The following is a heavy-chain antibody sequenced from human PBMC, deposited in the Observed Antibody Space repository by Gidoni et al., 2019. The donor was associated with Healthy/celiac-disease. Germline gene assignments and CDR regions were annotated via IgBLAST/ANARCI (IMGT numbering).Heavy chain of an antibody. CDR2: IAYDGSNK. V-gene: IGHV3-30-3*01. CDR3: ARDDGDQEDELQYYDFWLGY. J-gene: IGHJ4*02. CDR1: GFTLSSYA. Sequence: QVQLVESGGGVVQPGRYLRLSCAASGFTLSSYARHWVRQAPGKGLEWVAVIAYDGSNKYYADSVKGRFTISRDNSKNTLYLQMNSLRAEDTAVYYCARDDGDQEDELQYYDFWLGYWGQGTLVTVSS. D-gene: IGHD3-3*01.